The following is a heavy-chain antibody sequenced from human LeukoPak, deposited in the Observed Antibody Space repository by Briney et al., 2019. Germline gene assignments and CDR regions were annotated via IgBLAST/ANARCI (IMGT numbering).Heavy chain of an antibody. CDR3: ARFKAASDI. V-gene: IGHV3-48*03. Sequence: QPGGSLRLSCAASGFSFSSYEMNWVRQAPGKGLEWVSYISGSGTTIYYADSVKGRFTISRDNAKNSLYLQMDSLRDEDTAVYYCARFKAASDIWGQGTMVTVSS. J-gene: IGHJ3*02. CDR2: ISGSGTTI. CDR1: GFSFSSYE.